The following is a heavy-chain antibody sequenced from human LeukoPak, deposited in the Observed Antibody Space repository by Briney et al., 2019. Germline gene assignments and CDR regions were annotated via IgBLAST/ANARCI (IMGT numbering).Heavy chain of an antibody. CDR2: ISSSGSTI. V-gene: IGHV3-48*03. CDR1: GFTFSSYE. CDR3: ARDGIAVARNWFDP. J-gene: IGHJ5*02. Sequence: PGGSLRLSCAASGFTFSSYEMNWVRQAPGKGLEWVSYISSSGSTIYYADSVKGRFTISRDNAKNSLYLQMNSLRAEDTAVYYCARDGIAVARNWFDPWGQGTLVTVSS. D-gene: IGHD6-13*01.